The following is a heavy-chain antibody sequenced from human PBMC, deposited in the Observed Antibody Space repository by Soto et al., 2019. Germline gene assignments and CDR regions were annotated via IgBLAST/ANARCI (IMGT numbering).Heavy chain of an antibody. Sequence: SETLSLTCTVSGGSISSSSYYWGWIRQRPGKGLEWIGSIYYSGSTYYSPSLGRRLTITKDTSKSQVVLTMTNMDPVDTATYYCAHTLAPRISDYWGQGTQVTVSS. J-gene: IGHJ4*02. CDR1: GGSISSSSYY. D-gene: IGHD3-16*01. V-gene: IGHV4-39*06. CDR2: IYYSGST. CDR3: AHTLAPRISDY.